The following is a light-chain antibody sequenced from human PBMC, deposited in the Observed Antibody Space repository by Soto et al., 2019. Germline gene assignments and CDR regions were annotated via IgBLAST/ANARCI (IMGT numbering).Light chain of an antibody. CDR3: QQCSTSPLT. Sequence: EIVLTQSPGTLSLSPGERATLSCRASQTVRNNFLAWYQQKPGQAPRLLIDDASSRATGIPDRFSGSGSATDFTLTIARLEPEDFAVYYCQQCSTSPLTFGGGTTVEIK. J-gene: IGKJ4*01. CDR2: DAS. V-gene: IGKV3-20*01. CDR1: QTVRNNF.